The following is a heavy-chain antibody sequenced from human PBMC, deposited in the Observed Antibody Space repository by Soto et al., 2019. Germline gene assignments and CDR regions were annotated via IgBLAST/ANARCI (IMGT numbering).Heavy chain of an antibody. CDR2: IKDGGYT. V-gene: IGHV4-34*01. Sequence: QVQLQQWGAGLLKPSETLSLNCAVNGGSLSGYYWSWIRQPPGKGLEWIGEIKDGGYTNYSPSLKSRATISSDTSNNQCSRRLNSVTAADTGLYYCARGQEGVVATHWDQGALVTVSS. D-gene: IGHD5-12*01. CDR3: ARGQEGVVATH. J-gene: IGHJ4*02. CDR1: GGSLSGYY.